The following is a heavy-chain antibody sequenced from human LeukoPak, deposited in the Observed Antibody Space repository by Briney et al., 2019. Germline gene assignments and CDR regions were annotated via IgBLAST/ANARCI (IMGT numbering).Heavy chain of an antibody. J-gene: IGHJ4*02. V-gene: IGHV3-33*01. Sequence: PGGSLRLSCAASGFTFSSHGMHWVRQAPGKGLEWVAVIWYDGSDKYYADSVKGRLTISRDNSKNTLYLQMTSLRADDTAVYYCARDRVLHYFDYWGQGALVTVSS. D-gene: IGHD3-16*01. CDR2: IWYDGSDK. CDR3: ARDRVLHYFDY. CDR1: GFTFSSHG.